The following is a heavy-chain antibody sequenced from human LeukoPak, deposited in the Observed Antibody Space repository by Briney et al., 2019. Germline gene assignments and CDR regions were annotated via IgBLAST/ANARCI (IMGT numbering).Heavy chain of an antibody. Sequence: GGSLRLSCGASGFMFQNYWMTWVRQAPGKGLEWVATIRGDGRESFHVDSVKGRFTISRDNANNSLFLQMSSLRVDDTALYYRARDRSSYGDAYDIWGQGTLVTVSS. J-gene: IGHJ3*02. CDR1: GFMFQNYW. CDR3: ARDRSSYGDAYDI. CDR2: IRGDGRES. D-gene: IGHD1-26*01. V-gene: IGHV3-7*01.